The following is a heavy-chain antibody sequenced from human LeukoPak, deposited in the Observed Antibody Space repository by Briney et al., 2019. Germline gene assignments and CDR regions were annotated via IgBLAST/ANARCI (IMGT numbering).Heavy chain of an antibody. V-gene: IGHV1-8*03. J-gene: IGHJ3*02. CDR1: GYTFTSYD. CDR2: MNPNSGNT. Sequence: ASVKVSCKASGYTFTSYDINWVRQATGQGLGWMGWMNPNSGNTGYAQKFQGRVTITRNTSISTAYMELSSLRSEDTAVYYCARGRDYYDSSGYYSNDAFDIWGQGTMVTVSS. D-gene: IGHD3-22*01. CDR3: ARGRDYYDSSGYYSNDAFDI.